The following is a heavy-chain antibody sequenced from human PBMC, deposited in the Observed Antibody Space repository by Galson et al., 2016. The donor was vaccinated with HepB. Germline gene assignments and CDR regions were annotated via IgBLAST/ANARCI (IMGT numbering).Heavy chain of an antibody. J-gene: IGHJ2*01. CDR3: AKDSVWLHRSGYFDL. V-gene: IGHV3-30-3*01. CDR1: GFTFSSHT. CDR2: ISSEGSRT. Sequence: SLRLSCAASGFTFSSHTMHWVRQAPGKGLEWVAVISSEGSRTDYADSVKGRFTISRDNSKNTLNLQMNSLRAEDTAVYYCAKDSVWLHRSGYFDLWGRGTLVTVSS. D-gene: IGHD5-24*01.